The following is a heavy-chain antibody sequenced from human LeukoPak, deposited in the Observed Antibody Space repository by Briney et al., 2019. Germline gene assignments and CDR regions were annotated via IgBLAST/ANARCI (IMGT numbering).Heavy chain of an antibody. J-gene: IGHJ4*02. CDR2: INHSGST. CDR1: GGSFSGYY. V-gene: IGHV4-34*01. CDR3: ASIPDY. Sequence: SETLSLTCAVYGGSFSGYYWSWIRQPPGKGLEWIGEINHSGSTNYNPSLKSRVTISINTSKNQFSLKLSSVTAAGTAVYYCASIPDYWGQGTLVTVSS.